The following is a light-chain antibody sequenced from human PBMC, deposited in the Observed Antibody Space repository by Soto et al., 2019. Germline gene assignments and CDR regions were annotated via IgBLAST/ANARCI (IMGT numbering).Light chain of an antibody. Sequence: DIQMTQSPSTLSASVGDRVTITCRASQSITSWLAWYQQRPGKAPKLLIYKASSLQSGVPSRFSGSGSGTEFTLTISGPQPDDFATYYCQQYYSYPYIFGQGTELEIK. CDR2: KAS. CDR1: QSITSW. J-gene: IGKJ2*01. CDR3: QQYYSYPYI. V-gene: IGKV1-5*03.